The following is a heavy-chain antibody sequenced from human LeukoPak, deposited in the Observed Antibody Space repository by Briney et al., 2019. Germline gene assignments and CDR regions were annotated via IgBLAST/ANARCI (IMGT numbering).Heavy chain of an antibody. V-gene: IGHV3-23*01. CDR3: AKDRPDSSGYYY. D-gene: IGHD3-22*01. J-gene: IGHJ4*02. CDR2: ISGSGGST. Sequence: GGSLRLSCAASGFTFSNFAMTWVRQAPGKGLEWVSAISGSGGSTYYADSVKGRFTISRDNSKNTLYLQMNSLRAEDTAVYYYAKDRPDSSGYYYWGQGTLVTVSS. CDR1: GFTFSNFA.